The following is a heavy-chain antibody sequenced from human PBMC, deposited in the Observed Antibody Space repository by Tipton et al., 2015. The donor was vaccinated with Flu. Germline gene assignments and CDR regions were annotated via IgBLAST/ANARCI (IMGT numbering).Heavy chain of an antibody. D-gene: IGHD2-21*01. CDR3: ARDQVSPHRTYGMDV. Sequence: TLSLTCTVSGGSVSSGSYYWSWIRQPPGKGLEWIGYIYYSGSTNYNPSLKSRVTISVDTSKNQFSLKLSSVTAADTAVYYCARDQVSPHRTYGMDVWGQGTTVTVSS. CDR1: GGSVSSGSYY. J-gene: IGHJ6*02. V-gene: IGHV4-61*01. CDR2: IYYSGST.